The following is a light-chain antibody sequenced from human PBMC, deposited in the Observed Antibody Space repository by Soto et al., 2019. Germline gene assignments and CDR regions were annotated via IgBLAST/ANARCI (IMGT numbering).Light chain of an antibody. CDR2: EVS. Sequence: QSALTQPPSASGSPGQSVTISCTGTSSDVGGYNSASWYQQHPGKAPKLMIYEVSKRPSGVPDRFSASKSDNTASLTVSGLQAEDEADYYCSSYAGTKNLLFGGGTKVTVL. CDR1: SSDVGGYNS. J-gene: IGLJ2*01. V-gene: IGLV2-8*01. CDR3: SSYAGTKNLL.